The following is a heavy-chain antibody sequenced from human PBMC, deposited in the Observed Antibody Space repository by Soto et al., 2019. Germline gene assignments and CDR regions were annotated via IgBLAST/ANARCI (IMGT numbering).Heavy chain of an antibody. CDR3: AKGGTVGRGVTLDY. D-gene: IGHD3-10*01. CDR2: ISASATSNT. V-gene: IGHV3-23*01. Sequence: EVQVLESGGGLAQPGGSLRLSCAASGFISSSYAMNWVRQAPGKGLEWVSAISASATSNTYYADSVKGRFTISRDNSKNTLYLQMNCPRAEDTAVYYCAKGGTVGRGVTLDYWGQGTLVSVSS. J-gene: IGHJ4*02. CDR1: GFISSSYA.